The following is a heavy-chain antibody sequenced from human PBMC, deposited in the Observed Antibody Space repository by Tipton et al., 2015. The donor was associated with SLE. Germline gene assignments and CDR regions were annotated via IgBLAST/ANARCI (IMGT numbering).Heavy chain of an antibody. Sequence: TLSLTCTVSGGSISTNTYFWGWIRQPPGKGLEWIGNIHYSGDTYYNPSLRSRVTISVDTSKNQFSLKLSSVTAADTAMYYCARGRDRSGYQIHGFDYWGQGTLVTVSS. D-gene: IGHD3-22*01. CDR2: IHYSGDT. CDR3: ARGRDRSGYQIHGFDY. J-gene: IGHJ4*02. V-gene: IGHV4-39*01. CDR1: GGSISTNTYF.